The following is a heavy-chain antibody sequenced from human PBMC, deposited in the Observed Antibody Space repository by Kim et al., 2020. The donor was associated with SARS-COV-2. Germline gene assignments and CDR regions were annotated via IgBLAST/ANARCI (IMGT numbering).Heavy chain of an antibody. CDR2: FNPSVGDS. CDR1: GYTFTSYY. V-gene: IGHV1-46*01. Sequence: ASVKVSCKASGYTFTSYYIHWVRQAPGQGLQWKRRFNPSVGDSKYAQEFRGRVTMTRDTSTNTVYMELSGLRSDDTAVYYCARPRGSIYYYSQDVWGQGTTVIVSS. D-gene: IGHD1-26*01. J-gene: IGHJ6*02. CDR3: ARPRGSIYYYSQDV.